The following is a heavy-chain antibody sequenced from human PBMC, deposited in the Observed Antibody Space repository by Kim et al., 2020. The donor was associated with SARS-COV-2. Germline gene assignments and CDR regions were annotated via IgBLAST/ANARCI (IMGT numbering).Heavy chain of an antibody. CDR3: ARVKILTGKFYAFDI. CDR1: GYTFTSYA. V-gene: IGHV1-3*01. J-gene: IGHJ3*02. D-gene: IGHD3-9*01. CDR2: INAGNGNT. Sequence: ASVKVSCKASGYTFTSYAMHWVRQAPGQRLEWMGWINAGNGNTKYSQKFQGRVTITRDTSASTAYMELSSLRSEDTAVYYCARVKILTGKFYAFDIWGQGTMVTVSS.